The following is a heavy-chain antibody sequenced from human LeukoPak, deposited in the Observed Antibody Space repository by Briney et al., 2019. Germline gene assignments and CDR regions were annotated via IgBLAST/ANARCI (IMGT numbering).Heavy chain of an antibody. CDR2: IKQDGSEK. V-gene: IGHV3-7*01. CDR1: GFTFSSYW. J-gene: IGHJ3*02. Sequence: GGSLRLSCAASGFTFSSYWMSWVRQAPGKGLEWVANIKQDGSEKYYVDSVKGRFTISRDNARNSLYLQMNSLRAEDTAVYYCAKDYYDIGDAFDIWGQGTMVTVSS. D-gene: IGHD3-22*01. CDR3: AKDYYDIGDAFDI.